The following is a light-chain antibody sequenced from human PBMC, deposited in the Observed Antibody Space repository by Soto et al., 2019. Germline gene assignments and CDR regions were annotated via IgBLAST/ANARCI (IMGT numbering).Light chain of an antibody. CDR3: HQTAANPWT. V-gene: IGKV1-39*01. CDR1: QSISSW. J-gene: IGKJ1*01. CDR2: AAS. Sequence: DIQMTQSPSSLSASVGDRVTITCRASQSISSWLAWYQQKPGKAPKLLIHAASSLHSGVPSTFSGSGSGTDFALTISSLQPEDFATYYCHQTAANPWTFAQGTKVDIK.